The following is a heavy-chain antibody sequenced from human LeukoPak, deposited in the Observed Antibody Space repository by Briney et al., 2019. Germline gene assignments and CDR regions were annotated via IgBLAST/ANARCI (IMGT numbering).Heavy chain of an antibody. CDR2: INPNSGGT. D-gene: IGHD2-2*02. CDR1: GYTFTGYY. J-gene: IGHJ4*02. V-gene: IGHV1-2*02. Sequence: ASVKVSCKASGYTFTGYYMHWVRQAPGQGLESMGWINPNSGGTNYAQKFQGRVTMTRDTSISTAYMELSRLRSDDAAVYYCAREEYHCSSTSCHRSNDYWGQGTLVTVSS. CDR3: AREEYHCSSTSCHRSNDY.